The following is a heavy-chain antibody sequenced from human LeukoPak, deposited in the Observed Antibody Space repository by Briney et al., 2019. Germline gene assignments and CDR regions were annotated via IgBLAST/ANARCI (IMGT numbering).Heavy chain of an antibody. CDR3: ASSIFGVVRGAFDI. J-gene: IGHJ3*02. V-gene: IGHV1-69*06. Sequence: SVKVSCKASGGTFSSYAISWVRQAPGQGLEWMGGIIPIFGTANYAQKFQGRVTITADKSTSTAYMELSSLRSEDTAVYYCASSIFGVVRGAFDIWGQGTMVTVSS. CDR2: IIPIFGTA. D-gene: IGHD3-3*01. CDR1: GGTFSSYA.